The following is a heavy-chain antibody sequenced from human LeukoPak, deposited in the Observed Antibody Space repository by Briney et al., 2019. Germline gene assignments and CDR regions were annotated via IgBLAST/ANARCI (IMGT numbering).Heavy chain of an antibody. CDR1: GGSISSYY. Sequence: PSETLSLTCTVSGGSISSYYWSWIRQPPGKGREWIGYIYYSGSTNYNPSLKSRVTISVDTSKNQFSLKLSSVTAADTAVYYCAKTDYDFWSGFDYWGQGTLVTVSS. CDR2: IYYSGST. V-gene: IGHV4-59*01. CDR3: AKTDYDFWSGFDY. D-gene: IGHD3-3*01. J-gene: IGHJ4*02.